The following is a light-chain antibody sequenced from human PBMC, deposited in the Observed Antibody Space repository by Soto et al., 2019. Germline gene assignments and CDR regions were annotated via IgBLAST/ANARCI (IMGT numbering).Light chain of an antibody. J-gene: IGKJ5*01. CDR2: GAS. Sequence: ESLLTQSPCTLSLSPGERATLSCRASRTTSSSYFAWYQQRSGQPPRLLIYGASRRATGIQDRFSGSGSGTEFTLTISSVEPEDFAMYYCQQYGGSPPITFGQGTRLE. CDR3: QQYGGSPPIT. CDR1: RTTSSSY. V-gene: IGKV3-20*01.